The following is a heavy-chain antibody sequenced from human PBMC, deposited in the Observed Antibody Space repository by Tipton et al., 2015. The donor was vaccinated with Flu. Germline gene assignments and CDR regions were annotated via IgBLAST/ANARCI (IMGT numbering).Heavy chain of an antibody. CDR1: GDSITSSSFY. Sequence: TLSLTCTVSGDSITSSSFYWGWIRQPPGKGLEWIGYIYSSARTNFNSSLESRVTISVDTSKNQFSLNLSSVTAADTAVYYCARDTFRYCSGASCLSDYYYYGMDVWGQGTTVTVSS. D-gene: IGHD2-15*01. J-gene: IGHJ6*02. CDR3: ARDTFRYCSGASCLSDYYYYGMDV. V-gene: IGHV4-61*01. CDR2: IYSSART.